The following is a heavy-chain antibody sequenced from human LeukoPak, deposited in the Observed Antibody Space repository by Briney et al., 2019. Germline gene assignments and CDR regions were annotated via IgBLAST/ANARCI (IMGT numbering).Heavy chain of an antibody. V-gene: IGHV3-23*01. D-gene: IGHD3-22*01. CDR1: GFTFSSYA. J-gene: IGHJ2*01. CDR2: ISGSGGST. CDR3: ARDADTSAFYWYFDL. Sequence: PGGSLILSCAASGFTFSSYAMSWVRQAPGKGLEWVSAISGSGGSTYYADSVKGRFTISRDNSKNTLYLQMNSLRAEDTALYYCARDADTSAFYWYFDLWGRGTLVTVSS.